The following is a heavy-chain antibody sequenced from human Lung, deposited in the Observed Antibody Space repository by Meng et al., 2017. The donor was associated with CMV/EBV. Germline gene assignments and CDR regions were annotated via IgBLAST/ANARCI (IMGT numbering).Heavy chain of an antibody. CDR3: TRGRGSTHKGNWFDP. CDR1: GYTFPSYD. CDR2: MNPNSGNT. J-gene: IGHJ5*02. V-gene: IGHV1-8*01. D-gene: IGHD3-10*01. Sequence: SGYTFPSYDLNWVRQATGQGLEWMGWMNPNSGNTAYAPKFQGRLTMTRNTSINTAYMDLSSLRSEDTAIYYCTRGRGSTHKGNWFDPWGQGTLVTVSS.